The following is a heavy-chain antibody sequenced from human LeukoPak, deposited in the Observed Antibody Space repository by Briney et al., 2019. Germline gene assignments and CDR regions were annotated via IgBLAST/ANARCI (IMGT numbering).Heavy chain of an antibody. Sequence: GGSLRLSCAASGFTFRSYGLHWVRQAPGKGLEWVAFIRYDGSKIYYADSVKGRFTISRDNSKNTLYLQMNSLRAEDTAVYYCAKDSTLGGYDTYIDYWGQGTLVTVPS. CDR1: GFTFRSYG. D-gene: IGHD5-12*01. CDR3: AKDSTLGGYDTYIDY. J-gene: IGHJ4*02. V-gene: IGHV3-30*02. CDR2: IRYDGSKI.